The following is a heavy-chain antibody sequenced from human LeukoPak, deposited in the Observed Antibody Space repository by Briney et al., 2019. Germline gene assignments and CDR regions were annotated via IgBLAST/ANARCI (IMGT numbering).Heavy chain of an antibody. V-gene: IGHV3-21*01. CDR3: ARDHDTSWFGY. D-gene: IGHD2-2*01. Sequence: PGESLRLSCAASGFTLSSYSMNWVRQAPGKGLEWVSSIGSNSHIYYADSVKGRFTISRDNAKNTLFLQMNSLRDGDTAVYYCARDHDTSWFGYWGQGTLVTVSS. CDR2: IGSNSHI. CDR1: GFTLSSYS. J-gene: IGHJ5*01.